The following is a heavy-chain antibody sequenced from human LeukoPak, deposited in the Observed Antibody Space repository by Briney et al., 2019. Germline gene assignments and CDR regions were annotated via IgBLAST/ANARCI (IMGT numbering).Heavy chain of an antibody. CDR2: INPNSGVT. V-gene: IGHV1-2*02. CDR1: GYTFTDYY. D-gene: IGHD4-11*01. Sequence: ASVKVSCKASGYTFTDYYMHWVRQAPGQGLEWMGWINPNSGVTMYAQNFQGRVTMTRDTSISTAYMDLSRLRSDDTAVYYCARVPRAVTTYWFDPWGQGTLVTVSS. J-gene: IGHJ5*02. CDR3: ARVPRAVTTYWFDP.